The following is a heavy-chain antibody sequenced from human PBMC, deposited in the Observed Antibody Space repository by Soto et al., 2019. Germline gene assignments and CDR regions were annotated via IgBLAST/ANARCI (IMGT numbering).Heavy chain of an antibody. CDR2: ISGSGGST. J-gene: IGHJ2*01. CDR1: GFTFSSYA. CDR3: AKGGLAVDGPWGYWYFDL. V-gene: IGHV3-23*01. D-gene: IGHD6-19*01. Sequence: EVQLLESGGGLVQPGGSLRLSCAASGFTFSSYAMSWVRQAPGKGLEWVSAISGSGGSTYYADSVKGRFTISRDNSKNTLYLQMNSLRAEDRAVYYCAKGGLAVDGPWGYWYFDLWGRGTLVTVSS.